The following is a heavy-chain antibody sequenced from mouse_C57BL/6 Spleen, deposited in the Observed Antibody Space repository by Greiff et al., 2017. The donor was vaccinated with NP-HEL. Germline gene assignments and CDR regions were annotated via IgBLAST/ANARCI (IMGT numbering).Heavy chain of an antibody. CDR3: SRNYYGSSTCAMDY. Sequence: DVQLVESGGGLVKPGGSLKLSCAASGFTFSDYGMHWVRQAPEKGLEWVAYISSGSSTIYYADTVKGRFTISRDNAKNTLFLQMTSLRSEDTAMYYCSRNYYGSSTCAMDYWGQGTSVTVSS. V-gene: IGHV5-17*01. CDR1: GFTFSDYG. J-gene: IGHJ4*01. CDR2: ISSGSSTI. D-gene: IGHD1-1*01.